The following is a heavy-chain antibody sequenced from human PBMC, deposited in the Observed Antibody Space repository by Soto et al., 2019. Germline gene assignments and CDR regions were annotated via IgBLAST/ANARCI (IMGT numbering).Heavy chain of an antibody. CDR1: GFTFDDYA. Sequence: EVPLVESGGGLVQPGRSLRLSCAASGFTFDDYAMHWVRQAPGKGLEWVSGISWNSGSIGYADSVKGRFTISRDNAKNSLYLQMNSLRPEDTALYYCAKDGIGVGNIDLDNWGQGTLVTVSS. D-gene: IGHD3-3*01. V-gene: IGHV3-9*01. CDR3: AKDGIGVGNIDLDN. J-gene: IGHJ4*02. CDR2: ISWNSGSI.